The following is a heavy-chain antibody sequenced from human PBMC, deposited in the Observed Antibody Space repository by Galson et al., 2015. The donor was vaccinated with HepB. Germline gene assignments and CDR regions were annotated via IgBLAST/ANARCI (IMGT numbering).Heavy chain of an antibody. CDR3: AREITVTTGMGAFDI. V-gene: IGHV4-59*01. D-gene: IGHD4-17*01. CDR1: GGSISSYY. CDR2: IYYSGST. J-gene: IGHJ3*02. Sequence: ETLSLTCTVSGGSISSYYWSWIRQPPGKGLEWIGYIYYSGSTNYNPSLKSRVTISVDTSKNQFSLKLSSVTAADTAVYYCAREITVTTGMGAFDIWGQGTMVTVSS.